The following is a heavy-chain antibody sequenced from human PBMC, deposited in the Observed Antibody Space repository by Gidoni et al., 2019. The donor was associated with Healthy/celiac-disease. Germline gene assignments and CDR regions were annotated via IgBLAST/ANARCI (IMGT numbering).Heavy chain of an antibody. CDR2: ISSSGSTI. CDR3: ARDQYSYAPLGYYYYGMDV. D-gene: IGHD5-18*01. V-gene: IGHV3-48*03. Sequence: EVQLVESGGGLVQPGGSLRLSCAASGFTFSSYEMNWVRQAPGKGLEWVSYISSSGSTIYYADSVKGRFTISRDNAKNSLYLQMNSLRAEDTAVYYCARDQYSYAPLGYYYYGMDVWGQGTTVTVSS. CDR1: GFTFSSYE. J-gene: IGHJ6*02.